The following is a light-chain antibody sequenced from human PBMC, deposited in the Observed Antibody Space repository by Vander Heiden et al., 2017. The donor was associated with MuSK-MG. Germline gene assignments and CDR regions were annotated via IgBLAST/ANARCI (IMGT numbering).Light chain of an antibody. CDR1: SSDVGGYNY. CDR2: DVS. V-gene: IGLV2-14*03. Sequence: QSALTQPASVSGSPGQSITISCTGTSSDVGGYNYVSWYQQHPGKAPKLMIDDVSNRPSGVSNRFSGSKSGNTASLTISGLQAGDEADYYCSSYTSSSLYVFGTGTKVTVL. CDR3: SSYTSSSLYV. J-gene: IGLJ1*01.